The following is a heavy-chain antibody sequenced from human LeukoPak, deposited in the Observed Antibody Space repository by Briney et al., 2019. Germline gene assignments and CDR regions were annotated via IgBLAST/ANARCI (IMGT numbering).Heavy chain of an antibody. V-gene: IGHV4-31*03. D-gene: IGHD3-22*01. CDR1: GDSISSGGYY. J-gene: IGHJ4*02. Sequence: KASQTLSLTCTVSGDSISSGGYYWSWIRQHPGKGLEWIAHIFYSGSTYYNPSLKSRLTMSVDTSKNQFSLKLSSVTAADTAVYFCARGGYDSSGHGGYFDYWGQGTLVTVSS. CDR3: ARGGYDSSGHGGYFDY. CDR2: IFYSGST.